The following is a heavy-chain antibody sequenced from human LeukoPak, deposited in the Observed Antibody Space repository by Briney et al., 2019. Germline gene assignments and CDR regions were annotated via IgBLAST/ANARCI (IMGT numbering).Heavy chain of an antibody. CDR2: ISPSDGST. CDR1: GYTFSSHY. Sequence: RASVKVSCKSSGYTFSSHYMHWVRQAPGQGLEWMGIISPSDGSTGYAQKFQGRVTMTRDMSTSTDYMELSSLRSEDTAVYYCARAGVAIFGVPGWFDPWGQGTLVTVSS. V-gene: IGHV1-46*01. J-gene: IGHJ5*02. CDR3: ARAGVAIFGVPGWFDP. D-gene: IGHD3-3*01.